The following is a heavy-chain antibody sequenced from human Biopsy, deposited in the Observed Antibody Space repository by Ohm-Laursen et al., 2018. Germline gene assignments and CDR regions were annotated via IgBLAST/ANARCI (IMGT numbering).Heavy chain of an antibody. D-gene: IGHD3-9*01. CDR1: GGTFSNYG. Sequence: VKVSCNAPGGTFSNYGVNWVRQAPGQGLEWLGGNIPILGTGNYAQKFQDRVTVAADTSTSTATMELRSLRSDDTAVYYCATKLTGYFHHWGQGTLVIVSS. J-gene: IGHJ1*01. CDR3: ATKLTGYFHH. CDR2: NIPILGTG. V-gene: IGHV1-69*06.